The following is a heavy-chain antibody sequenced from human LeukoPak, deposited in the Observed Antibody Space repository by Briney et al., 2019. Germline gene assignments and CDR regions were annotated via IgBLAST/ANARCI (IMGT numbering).Heavy chain of an antibody. CDR3: ARHTYGSDLYYFDY. Sequence: SETLSLTCIVSGVSISSSNYYWGWIRQPPGKGLEWIGSIYHSGSTYYNSSLKSRVTISIDTSKNQMSLRVSSVTAADTAVYYCARHTYGSDLYYFDYWGQGTLVTVSS. V-gene: IGHV4-39*07. D-gene: IGHD5-18*01. CDR1: GVSISSSNYY. J-gene: IGHJ4*02. CDR2: IYHSGST.